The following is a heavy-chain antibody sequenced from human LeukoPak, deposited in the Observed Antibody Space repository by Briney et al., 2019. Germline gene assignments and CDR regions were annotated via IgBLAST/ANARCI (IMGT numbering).Heavy chain of an antibody. Sequence: ASVKVSCKASGGTFSSYAISWVRQAPGQGLEWMGGIIPIFGTANYAQKFQGRVTITADESTSTAYMELSSLRSEDTAVYYCARALEHYYDSSGYSSYYFDYWGQGTLVTVSS. CDR1: GGTFSSYA. CDR2: IIPIFGTA. J-gene: IGHJ4*02. D-gene: IGHD3-22*01. V-gene: IGHV1-69*13. CDR3: ARALEHYYDSSGYSSYYFDY.